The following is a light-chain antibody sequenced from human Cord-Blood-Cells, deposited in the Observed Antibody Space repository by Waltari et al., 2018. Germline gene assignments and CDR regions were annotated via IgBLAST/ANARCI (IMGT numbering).Light chain of an antibody. V-gene: IGKV2-29*02. J-gene: IGKJ2*01. CDR1: QSLLHSDGKTY. CDR2: EVS. Sequence: DIVMTQTPLSLSVTPGQPASISCKSSQSLLHSDGKTYLYRYLQKPGQSPQLLIYEVSGRFSGVPDRFSGSGSGTDFTLKISRVEAEDVGVYYCMQGIHPPYTFGQGTKLEIK. CDR3: MQGIHPPYT.